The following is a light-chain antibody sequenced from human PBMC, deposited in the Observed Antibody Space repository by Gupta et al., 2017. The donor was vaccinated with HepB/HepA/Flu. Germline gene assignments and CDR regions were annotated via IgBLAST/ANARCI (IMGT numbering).Light chain of an antibody. J-gene: IGKJ4*01. Sequence: EIVLTQSPGTLSLSPGERATLSCRASQSVRSNYLAWYQQKPGQAPRLLIYGASSRATGIPDRFSGSGSGTDFTLTISRLEPEDFAVFYCQQDGSSSLSFGGGTTVEIK. CDR2: GAS. CDR3: QQDGSSSLS. CDR1: QSVRSNY. V-gene: IGKV3-20*01.